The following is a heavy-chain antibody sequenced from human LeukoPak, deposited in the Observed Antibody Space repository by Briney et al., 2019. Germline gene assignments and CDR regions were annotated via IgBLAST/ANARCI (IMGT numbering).Heavy chain of an antibody. CDR2: FDPEDGET. J-gene: IGHJ6*03. CDR1: GYTLTELS. Sequence: ASVKVSCKVSGYTLTELSMHWVRQAPGKGLEWMGGFDPEDGETIYAQKFQGRVTMTEDTSTDTAYMELSSLRSEDTAVYYCARGPGGVGYCTNGVCYRSYYYYMDVWGKGTTVTVSS. CDR3: ARGPGGVGYCTNGVCYRSYYYYMDV. V-gene: IGHV1-24*01. D-gene: IGHD2-8*01.